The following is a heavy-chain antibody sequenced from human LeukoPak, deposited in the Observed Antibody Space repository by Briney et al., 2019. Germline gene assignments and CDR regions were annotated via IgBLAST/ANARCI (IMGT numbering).Heavy chain of an antibody. CDR2: TYTNGST. CDR1: GGSISSYY. CDR3: ARVSYTSGAHHYYYYMDV. Sequence: SETLSLTCTVSGGSISSYYWSWIRQPAGKGLEWIGRTYTNGSTNYNPSLKSRVTISIDKSNNQFSLNLSSVTAADTAVYYCARVSYTSGAHHYYYYMDVWGKGTTVTVSS. D-gene: IGHD6-19*01. V-gene: IGHV4-4*07. J-gene: IGHJ6*03.